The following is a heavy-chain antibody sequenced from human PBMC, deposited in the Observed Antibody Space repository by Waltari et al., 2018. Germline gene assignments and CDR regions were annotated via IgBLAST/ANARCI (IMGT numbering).Heavy chain of an antibody. Sequence: EVQLVESGGGLVQPGGSLRLSCAASGFTFSSYWMSWVRQAPGKVLEWVANRKQDGSEKYYVDAGKGRFTISRDNAKNSLYLQMNSLRAEDTAVYYCARVGYNGMDVWGQGTTVTVSS. CDR3: ARVGYNGMDV. J-gene: IGHJ6*02. CDR2: RKQDGSEK. V-gene: IGHV3-7*01. CDR1: GFTFSSYW.